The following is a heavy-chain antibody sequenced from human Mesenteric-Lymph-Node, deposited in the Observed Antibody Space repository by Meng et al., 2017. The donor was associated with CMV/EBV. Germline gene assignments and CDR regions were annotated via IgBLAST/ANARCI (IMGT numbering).Heavy chain of an antibody. V-gene: IGHV3-30*04. CDR2: ISYDGSNK. CDR3: VREGGSGSFYYYYGMDV. D-gene: IGHD3-10*01. CDR1: GFTFSSYA. J-gene: IGHJ6*02. Sequence: GESLKISCAASGFTFSSYAMHWVRQAPGKGLEWVAVISYDGSNKYYADSVKGRFTISRDNSKNTLYLQMNSLRAEDTAVYYCVREGGSGSFYYYYGMDVWGQGTTVTVSS.